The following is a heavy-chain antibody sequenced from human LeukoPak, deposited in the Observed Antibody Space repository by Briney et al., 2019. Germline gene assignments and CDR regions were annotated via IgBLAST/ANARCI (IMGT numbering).Heavy chain of an antibody. Sequence: SETLSLTCTVSGGSISSGDYYWSWIRQPPGKGLEWIGYIYYSGSTYYNPSLKSRVTISVDTSKNQFSLKLSPVTAADTAVYYCARGGRWLQFTPVYWGQGTLVTVSS. CDR2: IYYSGST. CDR3: ARGGRWLQFTPVY. CDR1: GGSISSGDYY. D-gene: IGHD5-24*01. J-gene: IGHJ4*02. V-gene: IGHV4-30-4*01.